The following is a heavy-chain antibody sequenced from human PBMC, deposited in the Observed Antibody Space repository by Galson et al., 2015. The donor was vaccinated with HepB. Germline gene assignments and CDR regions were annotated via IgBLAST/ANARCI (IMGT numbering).Heavy chain of an antibody. Sequence: SLRLSCAASGFTFSSYGMHWVRQAPGKGLEWVVVIWYDGSNKYYADSVKGRFTISRDNSKNTLYLQMNSLRAEDTAVYYCARARYYYDSSGYYPSDYYYGMDVWGQGTTVTVSS. D-gene: IGHD3-22*01. CDR3: ARARYYYDSSGYYPSDYYYGMDV. V-gene: IGHV3-33*01. CDR2: IWYDGSNK. J-gene: IGHJ6*02. CDR1: GFTFSSYG.